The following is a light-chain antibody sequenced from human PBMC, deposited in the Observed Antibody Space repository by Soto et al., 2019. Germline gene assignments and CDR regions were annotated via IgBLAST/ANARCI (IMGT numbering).Light chain of an antibody. CDR1: QSVSSSY. V-gene: IGKV3-20*01. CDR2: GAS. CDR3: QQYGSSPPIT. J-gene: IGKJ5*01. Sequence: EIVLTQSPGTLSLSPGERATLSCRASQSVSSSYLAWYQQKPGQATRLLIYGASSRATGIPDRFSGSGSGTDFTLATTRMEPEDVAVYYCQQYGSSPPITFGQGTRLEIK.